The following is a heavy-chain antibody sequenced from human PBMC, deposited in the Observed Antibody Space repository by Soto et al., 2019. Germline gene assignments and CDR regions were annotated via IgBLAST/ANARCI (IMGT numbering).Heavy chain of an antibody. CDR2: ISGSGGST. CDR1: GFTFSSYA. J-gene: IGHJ6*02. Sequence: GGSLRLSCAASGFTFSSYAMSWVRQAPGKGLEWVSAISGSGGSTYYADSVKGRFTISRDNSKNTLYLQMNSLRAEDTAVYYCAKSRDYYDSSGAIYYYGMDVWGQGTTVTVSS. D-gene: IGHD3-22*01. V-gene: IGHV3-23*01. CDR3: AKSRDYYDSSGAIYYYGMDV.